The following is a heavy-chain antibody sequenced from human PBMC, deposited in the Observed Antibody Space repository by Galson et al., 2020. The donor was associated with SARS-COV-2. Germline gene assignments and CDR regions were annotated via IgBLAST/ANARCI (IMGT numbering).Heavy chain of an antibody. V-gene: IGHV4-34*01. D-gene: IGHD1-26*01. CDR1: GGSFSGYY. Sequence: ETLSLTCAVYGGSFSGYYWSWIRQPPGKGLEWIGEINHSGSTNYNPSLKSRVTISVDTSKNQFSLKLSSVTAADTAVYYCARKGAGATSRGYFQHWGQGTLVTVSS. CDR3: ARKGAGATSRGYFQH. CDR2: INHSGST. J-gene: IGHJ1*01.